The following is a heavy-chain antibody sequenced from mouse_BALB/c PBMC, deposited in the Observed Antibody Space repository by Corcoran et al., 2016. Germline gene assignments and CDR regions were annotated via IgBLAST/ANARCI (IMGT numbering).Heavy chain of an antibody. V-gene: IGHV14-3*02. J-gene: IGHJ2*01. Sequence: EVQLQQSGAELVKPGASVKLSCTASGFNIKDTYIHWVKQRPEQGLEWIGRIDPANGNSKYDPKFQGKATITADTSSNTPNLQLSSLTSEDTAVYYCATYGNYKSYFDYGGQGTTLTVSS. CDR3: ATYGNYKSYFDY. CDR1: GFNIKDTY. D-gene: IGHD2-1*01. CDR2: IDPANGNS.